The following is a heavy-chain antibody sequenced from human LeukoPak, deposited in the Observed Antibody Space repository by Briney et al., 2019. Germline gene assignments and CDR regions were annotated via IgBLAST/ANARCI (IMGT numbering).Heavy chain of an antibody. CDR1: GFAFDDYA. Sequence: GGSLRLYCAASGFAFDDYAMHWVRQAPGKGLEWVSGISWNSGSIGYADSVKGRFTISRDNAKNSLYLQMNSLTTEDTALYYCAKDRQSSGNYRWFDPWGQGTLVTVSS. CDR3: AKDRQSSGNYRWFDP. J-gene: IGHJ5*02. V-gene: IGHV3-9*01. CDR2: ISWNSGSI. D-gene: IGHD3-10*01.